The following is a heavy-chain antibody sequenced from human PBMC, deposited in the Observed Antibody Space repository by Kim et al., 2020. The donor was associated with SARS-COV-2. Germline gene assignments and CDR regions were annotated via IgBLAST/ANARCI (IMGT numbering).Heavy chain of an antibody. CDR3: AKDLDGWYGGWDYFDY. D-gene: IGHD6-19*01. CDR2: ISGSGGST. CDR1: GFTFSSYS. Sequence: GGSLRLSCAASGFTFSSYSMTCVRPSPFSLLEWVSAISGSGGSTYYADSVKGRLTISRDNSRDTLYLQMNSLRAEDTAVYYCAKDLDGWYGGWDYFDYWGQGALVSVSS. V-gene: IGHV3-23*01. J-gene: IGHJ4*02.